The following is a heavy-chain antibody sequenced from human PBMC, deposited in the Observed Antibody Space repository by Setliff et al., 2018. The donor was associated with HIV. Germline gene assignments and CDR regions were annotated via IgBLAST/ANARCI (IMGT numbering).Heavy chain of an antibody. J-gene: IGHJ4*02. CDR1: GGTFSSYI. CDR3: ARGGLLFGMMNYFDS. CDR2: IHPIFGTT. Sequence: SVKVSCKASGGTFSSYITAWVRQAPGQGLEWMGGIHPIFGTTSYARDFMGRVSITRDTSTSTVYMELSSLRSEDTAVYYCARGGLLFGMMNYFDSWGQGTLVTVSS. D-gene: IGHD2-21*02. V-gene: IGHV1-69*05.